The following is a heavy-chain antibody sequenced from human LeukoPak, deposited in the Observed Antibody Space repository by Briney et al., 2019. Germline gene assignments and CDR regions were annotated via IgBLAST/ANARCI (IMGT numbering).Heavy chain of an antibody. Sequence: PGGSPRLSCAASGFTFSSYWMHWVRQAPGKGLVWVSRSNSDGSSTNYADSVKGRFTISRDNAKNTLYLQMNSLRAEDTAVYYCARGGDYPFDYWGQGTLVTVSS. J-gene: IGHJ4*02. CDR3: ARGGDYPFDY. CDR2: SNSDGSST. D-gene: IGHD4-17*01. CDR1: GFTFSSYW. V-gene: IGHV3-74*01.